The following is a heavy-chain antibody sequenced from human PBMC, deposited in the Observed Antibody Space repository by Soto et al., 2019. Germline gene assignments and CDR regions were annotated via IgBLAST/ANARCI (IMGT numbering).Heavy chain of an antibody. Sequence: SETLSLTCAVSGGSISSSNWWSWFRQPPGKGLEWIGEIYHSGSTNYNPSLKSRVTISVDKSKNQFSLKLSSVTAADTAVYYCGGWGDCSSTSCYEAFDIWGQGTMVTVSS. V-gene: IGHV4-4*02. D-gene: IGHD2-2*01. CDR2: IYHSGST. CDR3: GGWGDCSSTSCYEAFDI. CDR1: GGSISSSNW. J-gene: IGHJ3*02.